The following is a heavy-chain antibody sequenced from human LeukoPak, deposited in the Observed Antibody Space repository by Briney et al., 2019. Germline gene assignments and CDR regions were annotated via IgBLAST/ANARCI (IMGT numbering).Heavy chain of an antibody. CDR2: FDPEDGET. V-gene: IGHV1-24*01. Sequence: ASVKVSCKVSGYTLTELSMHWVRQAHGKGLEWMGGFDPEDGETIYAQKFQGRVTMTEDTSTDTAYMELSSLRSEDTAVYYSATGFYYGSGHRGAFDYWGQGTLVTVSS. J-gene: IGHJ4*02. D-gene: IGHD3-10*01. CDR3: ATGFYYGSGHRGAFDY. CDR1: GYTLTELS.